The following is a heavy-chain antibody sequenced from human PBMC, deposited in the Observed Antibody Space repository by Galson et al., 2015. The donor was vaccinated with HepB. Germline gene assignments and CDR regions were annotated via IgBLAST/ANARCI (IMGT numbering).Heavy chain of an antibody. CDR2: INPSGGST. CDR1: GYTFTSYY. CDR3: ARGTTVTTSMYYFDY. J-gene: IGHJ4*02. Sequence: SVKVSCKASGYTFTSYYMHWVRQAPGQGLEWMGIINPSGGSTSYAQKFQGRVTMTTDTSTSTAYMELRSLRSDDTAVYYCARGTTVTTSMYYFDYWGQGTLVTVSS. D-gene: IGHD4-17*01. V-gene: IGHV1-46*01.